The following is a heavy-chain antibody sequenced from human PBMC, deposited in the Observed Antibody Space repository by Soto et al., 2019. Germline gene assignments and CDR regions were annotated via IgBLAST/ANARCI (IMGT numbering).Heavy chain of an antibody. J-gene: IGHJ6*03. V-gene: IGHV4-34*01. Sequence: QVQLQQWGAGLLKPSETRSLTCAVYGGSFSGYYWSWIRQPPGKGLEWIGEIDHSGSTNYNPSLKSRVTTSVDTSKNQFSLKLSSVTAADTAVYYCARGVITFGGINVTYYYYYMDVWGKGTTVTVSS. D-gene: IGHD3-16*02. CDR3: ARGVITFGGINVTYYYYYMDV. CDR1: GGSFSGYY. CDR2: IDHSGST.